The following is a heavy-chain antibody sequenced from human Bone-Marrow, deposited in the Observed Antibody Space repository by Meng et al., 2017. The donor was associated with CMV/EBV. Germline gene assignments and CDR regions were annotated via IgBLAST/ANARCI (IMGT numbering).Heavy chain of an antibody. V-gene: IGHV4-34*12. D-gene: IGHD6-13*01. CDR3: ARQRPLYSSSKVGWFDP. Sequence: SQTLSLTCAVYGGSFSGYYLTWIRQSPGKGLEWMGEIMDGGDSKFNPSLKSRVTISVDTSKNQFSLKLSSVTAADTAVYYCARQRPLYSSSKVGWFDPWGQGTLVTVSS. J-gene: IGHJ5*02. CDR2: IMDGGDS. CDR1: GGSFSGYY.